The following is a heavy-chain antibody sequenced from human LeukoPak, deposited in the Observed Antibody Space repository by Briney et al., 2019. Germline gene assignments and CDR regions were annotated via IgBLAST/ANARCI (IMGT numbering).Heavy chain of an antibody. J-gene: IGHJ6*02. CDR3: ARDRVTTLGGESYYFYYYGMDV. D-gene: IGHD4-17*01. CDR2: ISSSGSTI. Sequence: PGGSLRLSCAASGFTFSSYEMNWVRQAPGKGLEWVSYISSSGSTIYYADSVKGRFTISRDNAKNSLFLQVNSLRAEDTAAYYCARDRVTTLGGESYYFYYYGMDVWGQGTTVTVSS. CDR1: GFTFSSYE. V-gene: IGHV3-48*03.